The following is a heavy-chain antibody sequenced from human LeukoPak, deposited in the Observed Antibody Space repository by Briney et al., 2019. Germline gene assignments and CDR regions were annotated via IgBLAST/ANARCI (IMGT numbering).Heavy chain of an antibody. CDR3: ARDEGPICLYGDCPFDY. CDR2: MSYDERRS. CDR1: GFSIYHYG. Sequence: PGRSLRLSCAASGFSIYHYGIHWVRQAPGKGLEWVAVMSYDERRSKYIDSVEGRFTLSRDNSKNTVYLQMNSLREEDTAVYYCARDEGPICLYGDCPFDYWGQGNMVTVSS. J-gene: IGHJ4*02. V-gene: IGHV3-30*03. D-gene: IGHD4-17*01.